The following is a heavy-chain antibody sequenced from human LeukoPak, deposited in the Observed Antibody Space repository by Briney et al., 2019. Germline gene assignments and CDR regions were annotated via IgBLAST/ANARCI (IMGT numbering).Heavy chain of an antibody. CDR1: GFTFSSYS. J-gene: IGHJ6*02. V-gene: IGHV3-21*01. D-gene: IGHD3-3*01. CDR2: ISSSSSYI. CDR3: ARRPLGDFWSGYYANYYYYGMDV. Sequence: GGSLRLSCAASGFTFSSYSMNWVRQAPGKGLEWVSSISSSSSYIYYADSVKGRFTISRDNAKNSLYLQMNSLRAEDTAVYYCARRPLGDFWSGYYANYYYYGMDVWGQGTTVTVSS.